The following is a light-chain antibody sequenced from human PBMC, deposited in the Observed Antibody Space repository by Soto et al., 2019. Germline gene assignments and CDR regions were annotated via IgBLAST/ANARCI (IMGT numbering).Light chain of an antibody. CDR1: QSITNY. CDR2: AAS. CDR3: QQSYSTPYT. V-gene: IGKV1-39*01. J-gene: IGKJ2*01. Sequence: DIQMTQSPSSLSASVGDRVTITCRTSQSITNYLNWYQQKPGIAPKLLIYAASSLHSGVPSRFSGSGSGTDFTLTISSLQPEDFATYLCQQSYSTPYTFGQGTKLEIK.